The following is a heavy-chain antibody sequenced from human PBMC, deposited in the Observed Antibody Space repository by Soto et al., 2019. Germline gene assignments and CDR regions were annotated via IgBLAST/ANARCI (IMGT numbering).Heavy chain of an antibody. CDR3: ARGRRGSGSYTPPLDY. Sequence: QVQLVQSGAEVKKPGSXXXXSCKASGGTFSSYAISWVRQAPGQGLEWMGGIIPIFGTANYAQKFQGRVTITADKSTSTAYMELSSLRSEDTAVYYCARGRRGSGSYTPPLDYWGQGTLVTVSS. D-gene: IGHD3-10*01. J-gene: IGHJ4*02. CDR1: GGTFSSYA. CDR2: IIPIFGTA. V-gene: IGHV1-69*06.